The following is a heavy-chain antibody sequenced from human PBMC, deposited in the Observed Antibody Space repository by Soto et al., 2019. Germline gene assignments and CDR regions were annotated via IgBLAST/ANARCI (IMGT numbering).Heavy chain of an antibody. CDR3: ARPFEGSQYCSGGSCYRGGWFDP. V-gene: IGHV4-39*01. CDR2: IYYSGST. D-gene: IGHD2-15*01. J-gene: IGHJ5*02. Sequence: PSETLSLACTVSGGSISSSSYYWGWIRQPPGKGLEWIGSIYYSGSTYYNPSLKSRVTISVDTSKNQFSLKLSSVTAADTAVYYCARPFEGSQYCSGGSCYRGGWFDPWGQGTLVTVSS. CDR1: GGSISSSSYY.